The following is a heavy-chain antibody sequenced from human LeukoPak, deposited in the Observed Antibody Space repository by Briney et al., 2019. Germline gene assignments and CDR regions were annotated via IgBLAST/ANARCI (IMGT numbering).Heavy chain of an antibody. V-gene: IGHV3-7*04. CDR1: GFTFSNYW. CDR2: IKEDGSEK. Sequence: PGGSLRLSCAASGFTFSNYWMTWVRQAPGKGLEWVANIKEDGSEKYYVDSVKGRFTISRDNAENSLSLQMKSLRAEDTAVYYCARDITPQSYSNIWYDAFDLWGQGAMVIVSS. J-gene: IGHJ3*01. D-gene: IGHD6-13*01. CDR3: ARDITPQSYSNIWYDAFDL.